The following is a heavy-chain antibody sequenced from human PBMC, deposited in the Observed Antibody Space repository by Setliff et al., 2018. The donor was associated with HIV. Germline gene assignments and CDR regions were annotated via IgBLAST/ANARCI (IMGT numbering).Heavy chain of an antibody. CDR1: GFTFSNYW. D-gene: IGHD6-13*01. CDR2: IKQDGSEK. Sequence: GSLRLSCAASGFTFSNYWMNWVRQAPGKGLEWVANIKQDGSEKYYVDSVKGRFTISRDDAKNSLYLQMNSLRAEDTAVYYCARDRVAAAGTGFYYYGMDVWGQGTTVTVSS. CDR3: ARDRVAAAGTGFYYYGMDV. V-gene: IGHV3-7*01. J-gene: IGHJ6*02.